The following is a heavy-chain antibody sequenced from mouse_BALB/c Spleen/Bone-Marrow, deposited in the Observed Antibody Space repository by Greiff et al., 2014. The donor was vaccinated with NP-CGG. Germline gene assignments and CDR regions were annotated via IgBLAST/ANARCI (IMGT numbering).Heavy chain of an antibody. V-gene: IGHV1-61*01. CDR2: IHPSDIET. Sequence: QVQLQQPGAELVRPGASVKLSCKASGYSFTIYWMNWVKQRPGQGLEWIGMIHPSDIETRLNQKFKDKATLTVDKSPNTAYMQLSSPTSEDSAVYYCARGEITAFAYWGQGTLVTVSA. J-gene: IGHJ3*01. D-gene: IGHD2-4*01. CDR1: GYSFTIYW. CDR3: ARGEITAFAY.